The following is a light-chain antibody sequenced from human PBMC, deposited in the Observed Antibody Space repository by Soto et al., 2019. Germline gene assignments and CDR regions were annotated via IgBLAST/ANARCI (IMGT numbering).Light chain of an antibody. Sequence: IQLTQSPSSLSASIGDRVTITCRASQDINSYFAWYQQKPGKAPNPLIYESSILQRGVPSRFSGSISGTDFTLTISSLQAEDFATYYWQQTRSYPSTFGGGTKVEIK. CDR1: QDINSY. J-gene: IGKJ4*01. CDR3: QQTRSYPST. V-gene: IGKV1-9*01. CDR2: ESS.